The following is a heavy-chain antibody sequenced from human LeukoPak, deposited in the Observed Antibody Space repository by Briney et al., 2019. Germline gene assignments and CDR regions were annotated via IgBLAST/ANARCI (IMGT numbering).Heavy chain of an antibody. CDR2: TYYKSKWNR. Sequence: SQTLSLTCAISGDSVSSKSVAWDWIRQSPSRGLEWLGRTYYKSKWNRDYAVSVKSRMTINVDTSKNQFSLQLNSVTPEDTAVYYCARDGSGGYYWYFDLWGRGILVTVPS. CDR1: GDSVSSKSVA. CDR3: ARDGSGGYYWYFDL. D-gene: IGHD3-22*01. J-gene: IGHJ2*01. V-gene: IGHV6-1*01.